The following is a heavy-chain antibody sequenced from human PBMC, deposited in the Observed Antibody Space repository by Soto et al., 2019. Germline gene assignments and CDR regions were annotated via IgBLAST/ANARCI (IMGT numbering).Heavy chain of an antibody. CDR1: GFTFSTYA. V-gene: IGHV3-23*01. J-gene: IGHJ4*02. CDR3: VRGVRLHFDL. CDR2: ISGSGNKT. Sequence: PGGSLRLSCGVSGFTFSTYAMSWVRQAPGKGLEWVSAISGSGNKTFYADSVKGRFTISRDNSKNTLHLHMSSLRVEDTAVYYCVRGVRLHFDLWGQGTLVT.